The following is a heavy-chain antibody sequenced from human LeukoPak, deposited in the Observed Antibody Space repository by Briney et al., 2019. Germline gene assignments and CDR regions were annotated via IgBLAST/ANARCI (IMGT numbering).Heavy chain of an antibody. Sequence: ASVKVSCKGSGYTLSNHAFSWVRQAPGQGLEWMGWISAYNGNTNYAQKLQGRVTMTTDTSTSTAYMELRSLRSDDTAVYYCARDQSPTFNYYYYGMDVWGQGTTVTVSS. D-gene: IGHD4-11*01. CDR3: ARDQSPTFNYYYYGMDV. CDR2: ISAYNGNT. CDR1: GYTLSNHA. J-gene: IGHJ6*02. V-gene: IGHV1-18*04.